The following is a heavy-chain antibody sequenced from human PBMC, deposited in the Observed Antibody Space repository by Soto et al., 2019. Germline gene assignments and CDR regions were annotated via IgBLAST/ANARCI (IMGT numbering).Heavy chain of an antibody. J-gene: IGHJ4*02. CDR3: AKDAPGSGWLSDS. CDR1: GFTFSIYA. V-gene: IGHV3-23*01. Sequence: LRLSCAASGFTFSIYAMTWVRQAPGKGLEWVSTIGGSGGDTSYADFVRGQFTISRDNSRNTLYLQMNSLRAEDTAVYYCAKDAPGSGWLSDSWGQGTLVTVSS. CDR2: IGGSGGDT. D-gene: IGHD3-22*01.